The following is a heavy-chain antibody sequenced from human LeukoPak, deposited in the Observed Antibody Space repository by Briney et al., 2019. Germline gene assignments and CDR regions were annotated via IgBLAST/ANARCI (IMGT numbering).Heavy chain of an antibody. V-gene: IGHV3-30*02. J-gene: IGHJ6*03. D-gene: IGHD3-22*01. CDR1: GFTFSSYG. Sequence: GGSLRLSCAASGFTFSSYGMHWVRQAPGKGLEWVAFIRYDGSGKYYADSVKGRFTISRDNSKSTLYLQMNSLRAEDTAVCYCAKGSKAVVFTRDHYMDVWGKGTTVTFSS. CDR3: AKGSKAVVFTRDHYMDV. CDR2: IRYDGSGK.